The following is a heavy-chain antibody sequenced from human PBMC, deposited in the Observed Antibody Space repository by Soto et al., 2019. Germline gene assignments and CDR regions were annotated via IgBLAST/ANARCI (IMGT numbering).Heavy chain of an antibody. D-gene: IGHD2-2*01. J-gene: IGHJ4*02. CDR1: GGSISSGGYY. V-gene: IGHV4-31*03. CDR2: IYYSGSP. CDR3: ARGRTSSPTPGDY. Sequence: QVQLQESGPGLVKPSQTLSLTCTVSGGSISSGGYYWSWIRQHPGKGLEWIGYIYYSGSPYYNPSLTMRVTISVYTSKNPFSLKLSSVTAADTAVYYCARGRTSSPTPGDYWGQGTLVTVSS.